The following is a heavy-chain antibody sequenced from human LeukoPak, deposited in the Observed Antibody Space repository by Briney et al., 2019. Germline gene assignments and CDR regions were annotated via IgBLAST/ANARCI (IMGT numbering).Heavy chain of an antibody. D-gene: IGHD3-22*01. V-gene: IGHV3-53*01. CDR1: DFTVSSNY. CDR2: ISTGGDT. CDR3: ASRAYYYED. J-gene: IGHJ4*02. Sequence: PGGSLRLSCAASDFTVSSNYMSWVRQAPGKGLEWVSVISTGGDTYYADSVKGRFTISRDNSRNTLYLQMNSLRAEDTAVYYCASRAYYYEDWGQGTLVTVSS.